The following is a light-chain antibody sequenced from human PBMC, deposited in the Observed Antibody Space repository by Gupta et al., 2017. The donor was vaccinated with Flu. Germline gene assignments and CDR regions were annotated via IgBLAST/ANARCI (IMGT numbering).Light chain of an antibody. Sequence: ISCSGRSPNIGSNDVNWYQQLPGTATKLLIFSDAQRPSGVPDRFSGSTSGTSASLAISGLQAEDEADYYCDAWEYSRNGHWVFGGGTKLTVL. CDR3: DAWEYSRNGHWV. V-gene: IGLV1-44*01. CDR1: SPNIGSND. CDR2: SDA. J-gene: IGLJ3*02.